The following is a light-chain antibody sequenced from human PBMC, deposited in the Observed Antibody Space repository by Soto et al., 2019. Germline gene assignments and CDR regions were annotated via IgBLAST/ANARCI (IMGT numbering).Light chain of an antibody. CDR1: QSISSY. Sequence: DIQMTQSPSSLSASVGDRVTITCRASQSISSYLNWYQQKPGKAPNLLIYAASSLQSGVPSRFSGSGAGTDFALTISSRQAEDCATYYCQQSYSTPLGFGQGTRLEIK. CDR2: AAS. J-gene: IGKJ5*01. V-gene: IGKV1-39*01. CDR3: QQSYSTPLG.